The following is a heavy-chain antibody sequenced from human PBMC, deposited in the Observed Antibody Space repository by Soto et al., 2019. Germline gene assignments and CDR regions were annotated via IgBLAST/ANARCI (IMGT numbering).Heavy chain of an antibody. CDR2: ISDSGGST. CDR3: AKAPSGSYYWTFDY. J-gene: IGHJ4*02. Sequence: EVQLLESGGGLVQPGGSQRLSCVASEFTFSSYAMNWVCQAPGKGLEWVSGISDSGGSTYYADSVKGRFTISRDNSRSTLYLQMNNLRAEDTAVYYCAKAPSGSYYWTFDYWGQGTLVTVSS. V-gene: IGHV3-23*01. D-gene: IGHD1-26*01. CDR1: EFTFSSYA.